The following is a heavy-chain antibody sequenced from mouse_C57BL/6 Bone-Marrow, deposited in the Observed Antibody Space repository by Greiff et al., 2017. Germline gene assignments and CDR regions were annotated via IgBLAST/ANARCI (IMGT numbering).Heavy chain of an antibody. V-gene: IGHV1-59*01. CDR3: ASPIYYDYPGTFAY. J-gene: IGHJ3*01. CDR1: GYTFTSYW. Sequence: QVQLKQPGAELVRPGTSVKLSCKASGYTFTSYWMHWVKQRPGQGLEWIGVIDPSDSYTNYNQKFKDKATLTVDTSSSTAYMQLSSLTSEDSAVYYCASPIYYDYPGTFAYWGQGTLVTVSA. CDR2: IDPSDSYT. D-gene: IGHD2-4*01.